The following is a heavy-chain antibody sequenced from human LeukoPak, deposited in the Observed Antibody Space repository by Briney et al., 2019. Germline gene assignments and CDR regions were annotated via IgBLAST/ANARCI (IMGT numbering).Heavy chain of an antibody. Sequence: PGGSLRLSCAASGFTFSSYWMSWVRQAPGKGLEWVANIKQDGSEKYYVDSVKGRFTISRDNAKNSLYLQMNSLRAEDTAVYYCARGVDTAMVPREDYWGQGTLVTVSS. CDR3: ARGVDTAMVPREDY. D-gene: IGHD5-18*01. CDR2: IKQDGSEK. V-gene: IGHV3-7*01. J-gene: IGHJ4*02. CDR1: GFTFSSYW.